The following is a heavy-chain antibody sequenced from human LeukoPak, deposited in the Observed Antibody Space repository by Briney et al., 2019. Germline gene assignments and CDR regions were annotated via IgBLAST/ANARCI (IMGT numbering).Heavy chain of an antibody. CDR2: IYYSGST. CDR3: ARADYSWAFDI. D-gene: IGHD2-15*01. CDR1: GGSIRSFY. J-gene: IGHJ3*02. V-gene: IGHV4-59*01. Sequence: PSETLSLTCTVSGGSIRSFYWSWIRQPPGKGLEWIGYIYYSGSTNYNPSLKSRVTISVDTSKNQFSLKLSSVTAADTAVYYCARADYSWAFDIWGQGTMVTVSS.